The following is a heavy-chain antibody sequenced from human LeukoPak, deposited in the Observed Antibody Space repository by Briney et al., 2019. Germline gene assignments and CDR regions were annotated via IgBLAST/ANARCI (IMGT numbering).Heavy chain of an antibody. CDR1: GPSISSFY. J-gene: IGHJ4*02. CDR3: ARDPIHRDDYNAE. CDR2: INYSGTT. D-gene: IGHD5-24*01. Sequence: PSETLSLTCTVSGPSISSFYWSWIRQPPGRGLEWVGSINYSGTTNYNPSLKSRVTMSIDTSKNQVSLKLNSVTAADTAVYYCARDPIHRDDYNAEWGQGVLVSVSS. V-gene: IGHV4-59*01.